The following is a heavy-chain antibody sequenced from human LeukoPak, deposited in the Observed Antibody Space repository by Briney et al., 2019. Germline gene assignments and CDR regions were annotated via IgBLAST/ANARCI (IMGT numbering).Heavy chain of an antibody. V-gene: IGHV1-69*05. CDR2: IIPIFGTA. J-gene: IGHJ6*03. Sequence: SVKVSCKASGGTFSSYAISWVRQAPGQGLEWMGGIIPIFGTANYAQKFQGRVTTTTDESTSTAYMELSSLRSEDTAVYYCARAVFRIAAADGYYYYMDVWGKGTTVTVSS. D-gene: IGHD6-13*01. CDR1: GGTFSSYA. CDR3: ARAVFRIAAADGYYYYMDV.